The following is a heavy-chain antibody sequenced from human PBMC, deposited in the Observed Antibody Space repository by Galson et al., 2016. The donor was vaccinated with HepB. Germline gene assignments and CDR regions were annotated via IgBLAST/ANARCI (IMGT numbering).Heavy chain of an antibody. V-gene: IGHV3-74*01. CDR2: MNGDGSDT. D-gene: IGHD4-23*01. CDR1: GFTFSNYW. J-gene: IGHJ4*02. CDR3: ARVGREDYGGKTFGFDY. Sequence: SLRLSCAASGFTFSNYWMHWVRQVPGKGLVWVSRMNGDGSDTTYADSVKGRFTISRDNAKNTLYLQMNSLRPEDTAVYYCARVGREDYGGKTFGFDYWGQGTLVTVSS.